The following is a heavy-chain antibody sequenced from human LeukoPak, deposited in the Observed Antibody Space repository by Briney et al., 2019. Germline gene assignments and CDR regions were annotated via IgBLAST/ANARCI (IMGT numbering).Heavy chain of an antibody. J-gene: IGHJ4*02. CDR3: ARAGVYSYGHEDY. Sequence: PSETLSLTCTVSGGSINSYYWSWIRQPPGKGLEWIGYIYYTGSTNYNPSLKSRVTISVDMSKNQFSLKLSSVTAADTAVYYCARAGVYSYGHEDYWGQGTLVTVSS. D-gene: IGHD5-18*01. CDR1: GGSINSYY. V-gene: IGHV4-59*01. CDR2: IYYTGST.